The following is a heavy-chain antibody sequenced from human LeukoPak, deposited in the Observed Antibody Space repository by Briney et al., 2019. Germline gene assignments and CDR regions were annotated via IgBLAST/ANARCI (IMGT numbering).Heavy chain of an antibody. CDR1: GGSFSGYY. J-gene: IGHJ4*02. CDR2: INHSGST. D-gene: IGHD2-2*01. V-gene: IGHV4-34*01. CDR3: ARGLYCSSTSCSSTDY. Sequence: QPSETLSLTCAVYGGSFSGYYWSWIRQPPGKGLEWIGEINHSGSTNYNPPLKSRVTISVDTSKNQFSLKLSSVTAADTAVYYCARGLYCSSTSCSSTDYWGQGTLVTVSS.